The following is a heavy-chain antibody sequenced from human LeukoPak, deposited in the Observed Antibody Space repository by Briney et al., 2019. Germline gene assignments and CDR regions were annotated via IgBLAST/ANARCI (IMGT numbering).Heavy chain of an antibody. Sequence: SETLSLTCTVSGDSISNADSHWAWIRQPPGKGLEWIGSIYYSGKTYYDPSLRSRFTMSVDTSRNQFSLKLISVTAADTAVYYCARDIGYWNNDYWGQGTLVTVSS. J-gene: IGHJ4*02. D-gene: IGHD1-1*01. V-gene: IGHV4-39*02. CDR2: IYYSGKT. CDR3: ARDIGYWNNDY. CDR1: GDSISNADSH.